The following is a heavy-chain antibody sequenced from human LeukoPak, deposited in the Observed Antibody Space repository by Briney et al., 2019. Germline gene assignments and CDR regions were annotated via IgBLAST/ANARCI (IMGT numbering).Heavy chain of an antibody. J-gene: IGHJ4*02. Sequence: PSETLSLTCTVSGGSISSYYWSWIRQPPGKGLEWIGYIYYSGSTNYNPSLKSRVTISVDTSKNQFSLKLSSVTAADTAVYYCARGRCSGGSCYSGFDYWGQGTLVTVSS. CDR3: ARGRCSGGSCYSGFDY. CDR1: GGSISSYY. D-gene: IGHD2-15*01. CDR2: IYYSGST. V-gene: IGHV4-59*01.